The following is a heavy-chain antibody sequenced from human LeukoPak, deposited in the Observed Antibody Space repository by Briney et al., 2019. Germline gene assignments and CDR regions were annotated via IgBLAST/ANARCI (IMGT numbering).Heavy chain of an antibody. V-gene: IGHV3-7*01. CDR3: ARGVYYYDSSGYFTY. CDR2: IKQDGSKK. Sequence: GGSLRLSCAASGFTFSSYWMSWVRQAPGKGLEWVANIKQDGSKKNYVDSVKGRFTISRDNAKNSLYLQMNSLRVEDTAVYYCARGVYYYDSSGYFTYWGQGTLVTVSS. CDR1: GFTFSSYW. D-gene: IGHD3-22*01. J-gene: IGHJ4*02.